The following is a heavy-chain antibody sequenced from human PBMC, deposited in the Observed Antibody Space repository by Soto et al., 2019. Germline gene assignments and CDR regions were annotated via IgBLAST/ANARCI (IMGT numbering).Heavy chain of an antibody. CDR1: GFTFSSYV. CDR2: INGSGDTT. D-gene: IGHD6-19*01. Sequence: GGSLRLSCAASGFTFSSYVMSWVRQTPGKRLEWVSGINGSGDTTYYADSVKGRFTVTRDNSRNTVFLQMNSLRGDDTAVYYCAKDYGSGWSADYWGQGALVTVSS. CDR3: AKDYGSGWSADY. V-gene: IGHV3-23*01. J-gene: IGHJ4*02.